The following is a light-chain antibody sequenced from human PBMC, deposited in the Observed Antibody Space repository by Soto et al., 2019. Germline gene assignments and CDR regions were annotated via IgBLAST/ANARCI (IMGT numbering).Light chain of an antibody. V-gene: IGKV3-15*01. CDR3: QQYKNWPL. CDR1: QSGSSS. Sequence: EIVLTQSPGTLSLSPGERATLSCRASQSGSSSSLAWYQQKPGQAPXLLLYGASTRATGIPVRFSGSGFGTEFTLTISSLQSEDFAVDYCQQYKNWPLFGQGTRLEIK. CDR2: GAS. J-gene: IGKJ5*01.